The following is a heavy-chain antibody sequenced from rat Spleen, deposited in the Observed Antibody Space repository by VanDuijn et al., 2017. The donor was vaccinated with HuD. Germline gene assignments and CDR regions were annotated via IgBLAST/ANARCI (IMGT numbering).Heavy chain of an antibody. V-gene: IGHV5S13*01. CDR2: ISTGGDDT. CDR3: TRQRGDGSYHGGLDY. D-gene: IGHD1-12*01. CDR1: GFTFSSNW. J-gene: IGHJ2*01. Sequence: EVQLVESGGGLVQPGSPLKLSCAASGFTFSSNWLNWIRQAPGKGLEWVATISTGGDDTYNRDSVKGRFTISRDDAKNTQYLQMDSLRSEDTAIYYCTRQRGDGSYHGGLDYWGQGVMVTVSS.